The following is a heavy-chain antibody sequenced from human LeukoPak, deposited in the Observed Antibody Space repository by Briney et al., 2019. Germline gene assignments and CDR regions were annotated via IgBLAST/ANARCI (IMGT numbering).Heavy chain of an antibody. D-gene: IGHD3-22*01. V-gene: IGHV3-23*01. CDR3: ATPPYGVPTLSGYFDY. Sequence: GGSLRLSCAASGFSFSTYVMSWVRHAPGKGLEWVSTISGSGVKTYTADSVKGRFSISRDNSKDTLFLQMNSLRAEDTAVYFCATPPYGVPTLSGYFDYWGQGTLVTVSS. CDR2: ISGSGVKT. CDR1: GFSFSTYV. J-gene: IGHJ4*02.